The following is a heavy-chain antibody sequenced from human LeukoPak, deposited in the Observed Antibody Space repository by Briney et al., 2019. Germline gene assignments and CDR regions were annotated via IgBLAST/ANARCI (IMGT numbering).Heavy chain of an antibody. D-gene: IGHD3-3*01. J-gene: IGHJ4*02. CDR3: ARGTITIFGVAKTTWNFDY. CDR1: GGTFSSYA. Sequence: SVTVSCTASGGTFSSYAISWVRQAPGQGLEWMGGIIPIFGTANYAQKFQGRVTITADESTSTAYMELSSLRSEDTAVYYCARGTITIFGVAKTTWNFDYWGQGTLVTVSS. CDR2: IIPIFGTA. V-gene: IGHV1-69*01.